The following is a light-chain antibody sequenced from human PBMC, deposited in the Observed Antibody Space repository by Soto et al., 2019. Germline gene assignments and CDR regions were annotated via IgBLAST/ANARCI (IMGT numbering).Light chain of an antibody. J-gene: IGKJ2*01. Sequence: EIVLTQSPGTLSLSPGERATLSCRASQGVSSSCLAWYQQKPGQAPRLLIYGASSRATGIPDRFSGSGSGTDFTLTISRLEPEDFAVYYCQQYGSSPDTFGQGTKLEIK. CDR1: QGVSSSC. CDR2: GAS. CDR3: QQYGSSPDT. V-gene: IGKV3-20*01.